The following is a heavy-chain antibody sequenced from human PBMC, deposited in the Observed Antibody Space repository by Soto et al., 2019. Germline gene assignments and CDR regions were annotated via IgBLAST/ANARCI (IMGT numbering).Heavy chain of an antibody. V-gene: IGHV1-8*01. CDR3: ARMASFGSLNWFDP. CDR1: GYTLTNND. Sequence: GASVKVSCKASGYTLTNNDVTWLRKATGQGLEWMGWMNPGSGDTGYAQKFQGRVTMTRNISIATAYMELSSLRSEDTAIYYCARMASFGSLNWFDPWGQGTLVTVSS. J-gene: IGHJ5*02. CDR2: MNPGSGDT. D-gene: IGHD5-18*01.